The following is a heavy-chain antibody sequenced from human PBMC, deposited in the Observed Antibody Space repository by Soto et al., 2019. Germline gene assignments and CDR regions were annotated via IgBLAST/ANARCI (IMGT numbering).Heavy chain of an antibody. CDR2: INHSGST. V-gene: IGHV4-34*01. CDR3: ARGGGHSHYYDIHYYYMDV. D-gene: IGHD3-9*01. Sequence: SETLSLTCAVYGGSFSGYYWSWIRQPPGKGLEWIGEINHSGSTNYNPSLKSRVTISVDTSKNQFSLKLSSVTAADTAVYYCARGGGHSHYYDIHYYYMDVWGKGTTVTVSS. CDR1: GGSFSGYY. J-gene: IGHJ6*03.